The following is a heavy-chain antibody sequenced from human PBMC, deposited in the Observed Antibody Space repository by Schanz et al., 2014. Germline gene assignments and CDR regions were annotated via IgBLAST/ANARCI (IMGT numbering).Heavy chain of an antibody. CDR3: AKYGTGKGVSFEY. Sequence: EVQLVESGGGLVQPGGSLRLSCAASEFTVSSSYMTWVRQAPGKGLEWVANIKLDGSEKYYVDSVKGRFTISRDNAKNSLYLQMNSLTAEDTAVYYCAKYGTGKGVSFEYWGQGTLVTVSS. J-gene: IGHJ4*02. D-gene: IGHD1-26*01. CDR1: EFTVSSSY. V-gene: IGHV3-7*01. CDR2: IKLDGSEK.